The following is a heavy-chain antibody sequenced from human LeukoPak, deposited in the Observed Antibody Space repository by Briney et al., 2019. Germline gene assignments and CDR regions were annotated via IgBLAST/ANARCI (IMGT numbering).Heavy chain of an antibody. V-gene: IGHV3-23*01. Sequence: GGSLRLSCAASGFTFNNYVMNWVRQAPGKGLEWVSAITDSSTSTYYADSVKGRFTISRHNSKNTLYLQMNSLRAEDTAVYYCAKGFSSSRPYYFDYWGQGTLVTVSS. D-gene: IGHD6-13*01. J-gene: IGHJ4*02. CDR1: GFTFNNYV. CDR3: AKGFSSSRPYYFDY. CDR2: ITDSSTST.